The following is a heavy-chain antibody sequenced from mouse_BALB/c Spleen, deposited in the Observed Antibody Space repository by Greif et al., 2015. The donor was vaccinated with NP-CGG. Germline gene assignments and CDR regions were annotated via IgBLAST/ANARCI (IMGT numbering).Heavy chain of an antibody. CDR1: GYTFTSYW. V-gene: IGHV1-7*01. CDR3: ARRELTGTGWFAY. D-gene: IGHD4-1*01. Sequence: QVQLQQSRAELAKPGASVKMSCKASGYTFTSYWMHWVKQRPGQGLEWIGYINPSTGYTEYNQKFKDKATLTADKSSSTAYMQLSSLTSEDSAVYYCARRELTGTGWFAYWGQGTLVTVSA. J-gene: IGHJ3*01. CDR2: INPSTGYT.